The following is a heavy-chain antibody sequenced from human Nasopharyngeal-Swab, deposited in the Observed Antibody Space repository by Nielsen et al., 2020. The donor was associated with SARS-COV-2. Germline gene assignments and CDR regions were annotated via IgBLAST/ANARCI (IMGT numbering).Heavy chain of an antibody. CDR3: ARGRLSNYYGMDV. J-gene: IGHJ6*02. D-gene: IGHD3-16*02. Sequence: WGRQAAGQGLEWMGWMNPNSGNTGYAQKFQGRVTMTRNTSISTAYMELSSLRSEDTAVYYCARGRLSNYYGMDVWGQGTTVTVSS. CDR2: MNPNSGNT. V-gene: IGHV1-8*01.